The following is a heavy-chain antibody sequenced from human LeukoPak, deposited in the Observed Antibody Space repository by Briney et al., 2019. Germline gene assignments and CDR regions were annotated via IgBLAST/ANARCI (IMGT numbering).Heavy chain of an antibody. D-gene: IGHD3-16*01. CDR3: AKDPKLLADPFYDYVWGSYY. CDR1: GFTFSSYA. V-gene: IGHV3-23*01. J-gene: IGHJ4*02. Sequence: GGSLRLSCAASGFTFSSYAMSWVRQAPGKGLEWVSAISGSGGSTYYADSVKGRFTISRDNSKNTLYLQMNSLRAEDTAVYYCAKDPKLLADPFYDYVWGSYYWGQGTLVTVSS. CDR2: ISGSGGST.